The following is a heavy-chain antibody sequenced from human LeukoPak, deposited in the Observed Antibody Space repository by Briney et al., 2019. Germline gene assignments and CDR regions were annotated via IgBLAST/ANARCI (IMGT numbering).Heavy chain of an antibody. J-gene: IGHJ2*01. V-gene: IGHV3-7*04. CDR1: GFSLNRYW. CDR3: ARGTWNFDL. Sequence: PGGSLRLSCAASGFSLNRYWMRWVRPAPGKGLEWVANIKHEGREKYYVDSVKGRFTISRDNAKSTLYLQMNSLRVEDTALYYSARGTWNFDLWGHGTLLSVSS. CDR2: IKHEGREK.